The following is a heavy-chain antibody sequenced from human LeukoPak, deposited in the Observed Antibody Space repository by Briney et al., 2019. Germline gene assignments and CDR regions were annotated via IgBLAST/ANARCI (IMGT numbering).Heavy chain of an antibody. CDR1: GFTFSSYA. CDR2: SGSGDNT. V-gene: IGHV3-23*01. Sequence: PGGSLRLSCAASGFTFSSYAMSWVRQAPGKGLEWVSGSGSGDNTYYADSVKGRFTISRDNSENTLYVQVNSLGTEDTAAYYCAKGSYYDSSGSFYFDYWGQGTLVTVSS. CDR3: AKGSYYDSSGSFYFDY. D-gene: IGHD3-22*01. J-gene: IGHJ4*02.